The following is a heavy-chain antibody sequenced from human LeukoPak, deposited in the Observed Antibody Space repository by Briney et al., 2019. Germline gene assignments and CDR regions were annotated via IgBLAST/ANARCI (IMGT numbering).Heavy chain of an antibody. J-gene: IGHJ6*03. CDR3: ARVYTAMVKGYYYYYMDV. CDR2: IYYSGST. CDR1: GGSISSSSYY. V-gene: IGHV4-39*07. Sequence: MTSETLSLTCTVSGGSISSSSYYWGWIRQPPGKGLEWIGSIYYSGSTYYNPSLKSRVTISVDTSKNQFSLKLSSVTAADTAVYYCARVYTAMVKGYYYYYMDVWGKGTTVTVSS. D-gene: IGHD5-18*01.